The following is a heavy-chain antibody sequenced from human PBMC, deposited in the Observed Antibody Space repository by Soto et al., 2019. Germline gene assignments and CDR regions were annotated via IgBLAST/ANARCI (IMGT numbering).Heavy chain of an antibody. V-gene: IGHV3-7*01. D-gene: IGHD6-13*01. CDR3: ARETLDSSSSDYYYYYMDV. Sequence: GSLRLSCAASGFTFSSYWMCWVRQAPGKGLEWVANIKQDGSEKYYVDSVKGRFTISRDNAKNSLYLQMNSLRAEDTAVYYCARETLDSSSSDYYYYYMDVWGKGTTVTVS. J-gene: IGHJ6*03. CDR1: GFTFSSYW. CDR2: IKQDGSEK.